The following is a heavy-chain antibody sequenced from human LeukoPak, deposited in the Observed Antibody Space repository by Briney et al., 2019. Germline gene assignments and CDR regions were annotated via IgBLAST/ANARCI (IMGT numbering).Heavy chain of an antibody. D-gene: IGHD2-21*02. J-gene: IGHJ5*01. CDR1: GFTLSSNW. CDR3: ATVFDF. V-gene: IGHV3-74*01. CDR2: IDDVGSGT. Sequence: GGSLRLSCAGSGFTLSSNWMHWVRQVPGKGLEWVSRIDDVGSGTSYADSVKGRFTISRDDAKNTVYLQMNSLRAEDTAVYYCATVFDFWGQGTLVTVSS.